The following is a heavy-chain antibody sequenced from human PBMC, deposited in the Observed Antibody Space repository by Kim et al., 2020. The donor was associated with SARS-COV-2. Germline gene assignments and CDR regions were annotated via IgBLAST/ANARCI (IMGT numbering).Heavy chain of an antibody. V-gene: IGHV3-33*01. J-gene: IGHJ4*02. CDR1: GFTFSSYG. Sequence: GGSLRLSCAASGFTFSSYGMHWVRQAPGKGLEWVAVIWYDGSNKYYADSVKGRFTISRDNSKNTLYLQMNSLRAEDTAVYYCARVQRYCSSTSCYNGLDYWRQGTLVNVSS. CDR2: IWYDGSNK. D-gene: IGHD2-2*02. CDR3: ARVQRYCSSTSCYNGLDY.